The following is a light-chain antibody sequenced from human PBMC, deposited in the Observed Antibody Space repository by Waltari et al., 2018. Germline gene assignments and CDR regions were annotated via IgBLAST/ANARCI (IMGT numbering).Light chain of an antibody. CDR1: SSDVGAYTF. J-gene: IGLJ3*02. Sequence: QSALTQPASVSGSPGQSITISCTGTSSDVGAYTFSSWYQQHPGKAPKLMIYDVSNRPSGVSNRFSGSKSGNTASLTISGLQAEDEADYYCSSYTSSSTLWVFGGGTKLTIL. CDR2: DVS. CDR3: SSYTSSSTLWV. V-gene: IGLV2-14*01.